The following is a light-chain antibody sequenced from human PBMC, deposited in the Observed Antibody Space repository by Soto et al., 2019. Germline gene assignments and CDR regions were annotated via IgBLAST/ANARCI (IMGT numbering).Light chain of an antibody. CDR1: QSVSSY. CDR3: QQYSTWPPRYT. V-gene: IGKV3-15*01. Sequence: EIVMTQSPATLSVSPGGRATLSCRASQSVSSYLAWYQQRPGRPPRLLIYRASTRATNIPARFSGSGSGTEFSLTISSLQSEDFAVYYCQQYSTWPPRYTFGQGTKLVI. CDR2: RAS. J-gene: IGKJ2*01.